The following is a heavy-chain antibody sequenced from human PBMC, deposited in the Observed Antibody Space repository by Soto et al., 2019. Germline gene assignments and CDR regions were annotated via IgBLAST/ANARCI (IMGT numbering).Heavy chain of an antibody. CDR1: GFTFSSYA. J-gene: IGHJ4*02. V-gene: IGHV1-69*01. Sequence: GGSLRLCCAACGFTFSSYAISWVRQAPGQGLEWMGGIIPIFGTANYAQKFQGRVTITADESTSTAYMELSSLRSEDTAVYYCARGSSWYTLDYWGQGTLVTVSS. D-gene: IGHD6-13*01. CDR3: ARGSSWYTLDY. CDR2: IIPIFGTA.